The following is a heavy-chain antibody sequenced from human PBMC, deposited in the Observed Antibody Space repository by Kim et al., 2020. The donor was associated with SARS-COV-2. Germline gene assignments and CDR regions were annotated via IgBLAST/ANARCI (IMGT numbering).Heavy chain of an antibody. CDR3: AREGVITFGGVIVGNGMDV. V-gene: IGHV3-53*01. CDR2: IYSGGST. D-gene: IGHD3-16*02. Sequence: GGSLRLSCAASGFTVSSNYMSWVRQAPGKGLEWVSVIYSGGSTYYADSVKGRFTISRDNSKNTLYLQMNSLRAEDMAVYYCAREGVITFGGVIVGNGMDVWGQGTTVTVSS. J-gene: IGHJ6*02. CDR1: GFTVSSNY.